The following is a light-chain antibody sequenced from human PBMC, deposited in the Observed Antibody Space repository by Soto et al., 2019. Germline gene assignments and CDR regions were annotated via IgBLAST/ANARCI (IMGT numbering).Light chain of an antibody. V-gene: IGKV1-5*01. CDR2: DAS. J-gene: IGKJ1*01. CDR3: LQHNSYPPM. CDR1: QSVTHW. Sequence: GDRVTITCRASQSVTHWLAWYQQRPGKAPKLLIYDASTLERGVPSRFSGSGSGTDFTLTISGLQLDDFATYYCLQHNSYPPMFGQGTTGDIK.